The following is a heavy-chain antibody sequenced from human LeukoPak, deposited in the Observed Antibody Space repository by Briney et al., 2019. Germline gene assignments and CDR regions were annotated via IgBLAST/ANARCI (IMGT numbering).Heavy chain of an antibody. CDR3: ARGGERITGTLSGRFDP. CDR1: GGTFSSYA. J-gene: IGHJ5*02. D-gene: IGHD1-7*01. Sequence: GASVKVSCKASGGTFSSYAISWVRQAPGQGLEWMGGIIPIFGTANYAQKFQGRVTITADESTSTAYMELNSLRSEDTAVYYCARGGERITGTLSGRFDPWGQGTLVTVSS. CDR2: IIPIFGTA. V-gene: IGHV1-69*01.